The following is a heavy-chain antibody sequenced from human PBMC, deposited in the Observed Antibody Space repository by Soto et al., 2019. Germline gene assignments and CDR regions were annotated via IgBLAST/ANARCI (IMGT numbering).Heavy chain of an antibody. D-gene: IGHD6-19*01. V-gene: IGHV3-53*05. J-gene: IGHJ4*02. CDR2: IYSGGST. CDR1: GFSVSSNY. CDR3: AKGGRQWLVTSDFNH. Sequence: GGSLRLSCAASGFSVSSNYMSWVRQAPRKGLEWVSIIYSGGSTYYADSVKGRFTISRDSSKNTVSLEMTSLRAEDTAVYYCAKGGRQWLVTSDFNHWGQGALVTVSS.